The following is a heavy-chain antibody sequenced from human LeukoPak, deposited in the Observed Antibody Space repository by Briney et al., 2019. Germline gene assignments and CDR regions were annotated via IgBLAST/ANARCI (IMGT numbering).Heavy chain of an antibody. J-gene: IGHJ4*02. D-gene: IGHD5-18*01. Sequence: GGSLRLSCAASGFTFSSYAMHWVRQAPGKGLEWVAVISYDGSNKYYADSVKGRFTISRDNSKNTLYLQMNSLRAEDTAMYYCAREETYTYDYWGQGTLVTVSS. CDR1: GFTFSSYA. CDR2: ISYDGSNK. V-gene: IGHV3-30-3*01. CDR3: AREETYTYDY.